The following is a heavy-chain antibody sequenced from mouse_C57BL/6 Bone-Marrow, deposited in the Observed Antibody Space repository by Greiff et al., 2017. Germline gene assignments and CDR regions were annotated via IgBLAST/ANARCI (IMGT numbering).Heavy chain of an antibody. CDR3: ARGGNYGGYYFDY. CDR1: GYTFTTYP. D-gene: IGHD2-1*01. V-gene: IGHV1-47*01. Sequence: VQLQQSGPELVKPGASVKLSCKASGYTFTTYPIEWMKQNHGKSLEWIGNFHPYNDDTKYNEKFKGKATLTVEQSSSTVYLELSRLTSDDSAVYYCARGGNYGGYYFDYWGQGTTRTGSS. CDR2: FHPYNDDT. J-gene: IGHJ2*01.